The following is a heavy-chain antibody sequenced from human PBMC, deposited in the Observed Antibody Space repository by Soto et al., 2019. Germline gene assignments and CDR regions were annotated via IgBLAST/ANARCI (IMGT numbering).Heavy chain of an antibody. CDR1: GGSVSSGSYY. CDR3: ARDPLTGDDAFDI. Sequence: NPSETLSLTCTVSGGSVSSGSYYWSWIRQPPGKGLEWIGYIYYSGSTNYNPSLKSRVTISVDTSKNQFSLKLSSVTAADTAVYYCARDPLTGDDAFDIWGQGTMVTVSS. CDR2: IYYSGST. J-gene: IGHJ3*02. D-gene: IGHD7-27*01. V-gene: IGHV4-61*01.